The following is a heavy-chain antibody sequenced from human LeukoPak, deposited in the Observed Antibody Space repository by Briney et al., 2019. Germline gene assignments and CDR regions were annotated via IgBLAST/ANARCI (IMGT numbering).Heavy chain of an antibody. D-gene: IGHD3-10*01. CDR1: GYTFTSYD. CDR2: MNPNSGNT. J-gene: IGHJ5*02. Sequence: GASVKVSCKASGYTFTSYDINWVRQATGQGLEWMGWMNPNSGNTGYAQKFQGRVTMTRNTSISTAYMELSSLRYEDTDVYYCARGWYGSGSYSKANFPWFDPWGQGTLVTVSS. CDR3: ARGWYGSGSYSKANFPWFDP. V-gene: IGHV1-8*01.